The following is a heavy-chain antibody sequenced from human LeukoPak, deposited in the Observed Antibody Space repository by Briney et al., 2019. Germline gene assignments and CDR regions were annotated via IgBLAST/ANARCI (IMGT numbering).Heavy chain of an antibody. Sequence: GGSLRLSCVASGFTVSSNYMSWVRQAQGKGLEWVSVIYSGGSTYYADSVKGRFTISRDNSKNTLSLQMNSLRADDTALYYCAKDPNGDYVGGFDMRGQGTMVTVSS. CDR1: GFTVSSNY. CDR2: IYSGGST. J-gene: IGHJ3*02. CDR3: AKDPNGDYVGGFDM. V-gene: IGHV3-53*01. D-gene: IGHD4-17*01.